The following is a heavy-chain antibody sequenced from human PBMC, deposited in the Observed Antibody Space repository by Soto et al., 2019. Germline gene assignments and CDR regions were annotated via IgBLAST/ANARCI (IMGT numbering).Heavy chain of an antibody. D-gene: IGHD2-15*01. Sequence: ASVKVSWKVSGYTLTELSMHWVRQAPGKGLEWMGGFDPEDGETIYAQKFQGRVTMTEDTSTDTAYMELSSLRSEDTAVYYCATGDYCSGGSCFDAFDIWGQGTMVTVSS. V-gene: IGHV1-24*01. CDR2: FDPEDGET. CDR1: GYTLTELS. CDR3: ATGDYCSGGSCFDAFDI. J-gene: IGHJ3*02.